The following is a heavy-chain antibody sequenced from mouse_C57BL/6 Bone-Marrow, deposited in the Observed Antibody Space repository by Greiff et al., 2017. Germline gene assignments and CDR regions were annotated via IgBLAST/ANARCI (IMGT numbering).Heavy chain of an antibody. CDR3: TPYYSSYVAY. CDR2: IYPENGDT. J-gene: IGHJ3*01. V-gene: IGHV14-4*01. Sequence: EVQLQQSGAELVRPGASVKLSCTASGFNIKDDCMHWVQQRPEQGLEWIGWIYPENGDTEYASKFPGKGTITENTSSNTAYLQLSSLTSDDTAVYYCTPYYSSYVAYWGQGTLVTVA. CDR1: GFNIKDDC. D-gene: IGHD2-5*01.